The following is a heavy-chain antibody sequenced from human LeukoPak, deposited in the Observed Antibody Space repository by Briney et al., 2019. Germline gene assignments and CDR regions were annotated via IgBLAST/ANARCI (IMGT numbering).Heavy chain of an antibody. CDR2: MDYTGET. CDR1: GASINIRYHY. J-gene: IGHJ4*02. V-gene: IGHV4-39*01. Sequence: SETLSLTCTVSGASINIRYHYWGWIRQSPGKGLEWIGSMDYTGETYYSPSLQSRVTISVDTPRNQFSLNLHSMTAADTAVYYCVKSGTLLREGFNYWGQGTLVTVSS. D-gene: IGHD1-1*01. CDR3: VKSGTLLREGFNY.